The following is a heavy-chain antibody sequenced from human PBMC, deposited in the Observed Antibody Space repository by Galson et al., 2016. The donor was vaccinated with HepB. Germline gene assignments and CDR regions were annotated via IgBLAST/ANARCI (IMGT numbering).Heavy chain of an antibody. Sequence: SLRLSCAASGFNFNHHAIHWVRQAPGKGLEWVAAIWFDGTEIHYGDSVKGRFTISRDNSRDSVFLQMGSLRVDDTAVYYCARDGARAGHYDINGYPVLDVWGPGTLVTVSS. CDR1: GFNFNHHA. V-gene: IGHV3-33*01. D-gene: IGHD3-22*01. CDR3: ARDGARAGHYDINGYPVLDV. J-gene: IGHJ4*02. CDR2: IWFDGTEI.